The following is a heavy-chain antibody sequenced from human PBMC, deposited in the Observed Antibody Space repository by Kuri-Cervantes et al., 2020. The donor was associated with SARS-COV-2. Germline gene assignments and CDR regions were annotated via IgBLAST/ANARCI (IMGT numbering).Heavy chain of an antibody. Sequence: ESLKISCTVSAGSISSSSYYWGWIRQPPAKGLEWIGSIYYSGSTYYNPSLKSRVTISVDTSKNQFSLKLSSVTAADTAVYYCARQMMSSITIFGVVITRNWFDPWGQGTLVTVSS. D-gene: IGHD3-3*01. CDR3: ARQMMSSITIFGVVITRNWFDP. CDR1: AGSISSSSYY. V-gene: IGHV4-39*01. CDR2: IYYSGST. J-gene: IGHJ5*02.